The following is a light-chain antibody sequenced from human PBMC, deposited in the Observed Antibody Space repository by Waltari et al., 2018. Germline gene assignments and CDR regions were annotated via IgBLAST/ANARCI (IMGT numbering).Light chain of an antibody. CDR2: DVN. V-gene: IGLV2-8*01. J-gene: IGLJ3*02. CDR3: SAFAGSNNFGV. CDR1: SRDIGGSNF. Sequence: QSALTQPPSASGSPGQSVTISCTGTSRDIGGSNFVPWYQQRPGKAPRFLIYDVNKRPSGVSDRFSGSKSGNTASLTVSGLQPDDEATYYCSAFAGSNNFGVFGGGTTLTVL.